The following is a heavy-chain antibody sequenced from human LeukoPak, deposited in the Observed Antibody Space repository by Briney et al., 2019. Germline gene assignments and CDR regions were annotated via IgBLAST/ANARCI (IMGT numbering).Heavy chain of an antibody. D-gene: IGHD6-19*01. Sequence: GGSLRLSCAASGFTFSSYGMHWVRQAPGKGLEWVAVISYDGSNKYYADSVKGRFTISRDNSKNTLYLQMNSLRAEDTAVYYCARDGRLAVALYFDYWGQGTLVTVSS. J-gene: IGHJ4*02. V-gene: IGHV3-30*03. CDR2: ISYDGSNK. CDR3: ARDGRLAVALYFDY. CDR1: GFTFSSYG.